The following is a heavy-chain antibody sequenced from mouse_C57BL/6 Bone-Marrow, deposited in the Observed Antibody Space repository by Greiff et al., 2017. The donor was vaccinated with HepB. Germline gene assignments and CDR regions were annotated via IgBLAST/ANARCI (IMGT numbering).Heavy chain of an antibody. V-gene: IGHV1-5*01. J-gene: IGHJ1*03. CDR2: IYPGNSDT. CDR3: TSSGPITTVVADWYFDV. Sequence: EVKLQESGTVLARPGASVKMSCKTSGYTFTSYWMHWVKQRPGQGLEWIGAIYPGNSDTSYNQKFKGKAKLTAVTSASTAYMELSSLTNEDSAVYYCTSSGPITTVVADWYFDVWGTGTTVTVSS. CDR1: GYTFTSYW. D-gene: IGHD1-1*01.